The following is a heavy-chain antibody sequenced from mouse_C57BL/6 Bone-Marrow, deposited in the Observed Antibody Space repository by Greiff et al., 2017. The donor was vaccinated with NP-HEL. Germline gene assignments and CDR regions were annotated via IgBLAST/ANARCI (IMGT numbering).Heavy chain of an antibody. D-gene: IGHD1-1*01. V-gene: IGHV2-5*01. CDR2: IWRGGST. CDR3: AKRDYGSSYLWYFDV. Sequence: QVQLQQSGPGLVQPSQSLSITCTVSGFSLTSYGVHWVRQSPGKGLEWLGVIWRGGSTDYNAAFMSRLSITKDNSKSQVFFKMNSLQADDTAIYYCAKRDYGSSYLWYFDVWGTGTTVTVSS. J-gene: IGHJ1*03. CDR1: GFSLTSYG.